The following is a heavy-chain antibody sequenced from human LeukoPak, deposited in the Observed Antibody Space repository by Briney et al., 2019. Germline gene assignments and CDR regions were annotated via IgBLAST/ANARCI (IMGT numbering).Heavy chain of an antibody. J-gene: IGHJ6*03. D-gene: IGHD3-3*01. CDR2: IYTSGST. Sequence: SETLSLTCTVSGGSISSYYWSWIRQPAGKGLEWIGRIYTSGSTNYNPSLKSRVTMSVDTSKNQFSLKLSSVTAADTAVYHCARAPEYYDFWSGQGPDYYYYYYMDVWGKGTTVTVSS. CDR1: GGSISSYY. CDR3: ARAPEYYDFWSGQGPDYYYYYYMDV. V-gene: IGHV4-4*07.